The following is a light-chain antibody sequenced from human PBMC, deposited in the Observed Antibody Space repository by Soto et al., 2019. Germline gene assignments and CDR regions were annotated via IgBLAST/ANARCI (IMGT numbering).Light chain of an antibody. CDR2: GAS. V-gene: IGKV3-20*01. J-gene: IGKJ1*01. CDR3: QQYGSLSWT. CDR1: QSVSNNY. Sequence: LTHSPGTLSLSPGERATLSCRASQSVSNNYLAWYQQKPGQAPRLLIYGASRRATGIPDRFSGSGSGTDFTLTISRLEPEDFAVYYCQQYGSLSWTFGQGTKVDIK.